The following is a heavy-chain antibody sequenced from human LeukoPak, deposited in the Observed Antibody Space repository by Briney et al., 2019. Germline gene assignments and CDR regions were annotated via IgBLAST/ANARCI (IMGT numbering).Heavy chain of an antibody. J-gene: IGHJ5*02. CDR3: ARSLSVAGLT. V-gene: IGHV4-39*01. Sequence: KTSETLSLTCTVSGGSISSSSYYWGWIRQPPGKGLEWIGSIYYSGSTYYNPSLKSRVTVSVDTSKNQFSLKLSSVTAADTAVYYCARSLSVAGLTWGQGTLVAVSS. CDR2: IYYSGST. D-gene: IGHD6-19*01. CDR1: GGSISSSSYY.